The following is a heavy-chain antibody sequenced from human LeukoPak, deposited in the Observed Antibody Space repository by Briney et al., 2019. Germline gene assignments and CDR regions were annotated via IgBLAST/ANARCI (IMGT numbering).Heavy chain of an antibody. Sequence: GGSLRLSRAASGFTVSSNYMSWVREAPGTGREWGSVLYSGGSTYYADSVQGRITISRDSSKNTLYLQMNSLRAEDTAVYYCARQLLTLGSDAFDIWGQGTMITISS. CDR3: ARQLLTLGSDAFDI. D-gene: IGHD1-26*01. J-gene: IGHJ3*02. CDR2: LYSGGST. CDR1: GFTVSSNY. V-gene: IGHV3-53*01.